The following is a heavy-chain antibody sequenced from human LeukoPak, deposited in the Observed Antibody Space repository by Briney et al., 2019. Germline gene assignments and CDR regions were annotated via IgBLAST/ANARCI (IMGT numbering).Heavy chain of an antibody. J-gene: IGHJ4*02. D-gene: IGHD3-22*01. CDR1: GYTFTGYY. Sequence: SVKVSCKASGYTFTGYYMHWVRQAPGQGLEWMGWINPNSGGTNYAQKLQGRVTMTTDTSTSTAYMELRSLRSDDTAVYYCARTLYYYDSSGYYDYWGQGTLVTVSS. V-gene: IGHV1-2*02. CDR3: ARTLYYYDSSGYYDY. CDR2: INPNSGGT.